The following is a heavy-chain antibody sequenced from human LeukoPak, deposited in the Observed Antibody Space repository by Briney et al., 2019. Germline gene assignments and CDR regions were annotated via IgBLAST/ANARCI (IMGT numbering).Heavy chain of an antibody. D-gene: IGHD3-9*01. J-gene: IGHJ4*02. Sequence: SVKVSCKASGGTFSSYAISWVRQAPGQGLEWMGGIIPIFGTANYAQKFQGRVTITADESTSTAYMELSSLRSEDTAVYYCAIAGGSFSYYDILTASPGVYFDSWGQGTLVTVSS. CDR1: GGTFSSYA. V-gene: IGHV1-69*13. CDR2: IIPIFGTA. CDR3: AIAGGSFSYYDILTASPGVYFDS.